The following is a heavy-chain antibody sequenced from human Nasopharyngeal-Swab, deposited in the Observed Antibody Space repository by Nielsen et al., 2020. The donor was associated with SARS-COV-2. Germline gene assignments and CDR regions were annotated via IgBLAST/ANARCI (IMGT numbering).Heavy chain of an antibody. D-gene: IGHD3-9*01. J-gene: IGHJ6*02. V-gene: IGHV3-9*01. CDR1: GFTFDDYA. CDR2: ISWNSGSI. Sequence: SLKISCAASGFTFDDYAMHWVRQAPGKGLEWGSGISWNSGSIGYADSVKGRFTISRDNAKNSLSLQMTRLRAEDTALYYCAKGHYGILTGSLYSYGMDVWGQGTTVTVSS. CDR3: AKGHYGILTGSLYSYGMDV.